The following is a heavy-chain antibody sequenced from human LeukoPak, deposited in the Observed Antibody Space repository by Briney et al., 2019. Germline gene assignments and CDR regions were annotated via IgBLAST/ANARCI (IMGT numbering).Heavy chain of an antibody. Sequence: GGSLRLSCAASGFTFSSYAMSWVRQAPGKGLEWVSAISGSGGSTYYADSVKGRFTISRDNSKNALYLQMNSLRAEDTAVYYCAKDPSRGYSPFDYWGQGTLVTVSS. CDR2: ISGSGGST. CDR3: AKDPSRGYSPFDY. D-gene: IGHD5-18*01. V-gene: IGHV3-23*01. CDR1: GFTFSSYA. J-gene: IGHJ4*02.